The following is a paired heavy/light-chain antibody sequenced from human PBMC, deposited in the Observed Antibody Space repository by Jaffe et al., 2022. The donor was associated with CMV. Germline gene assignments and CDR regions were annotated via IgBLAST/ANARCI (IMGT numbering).Heavy chain of an antibody. J-gene: IGHJ4*02. V-gene: IGHV5-51*01. CDR1: GYSFTSYW. CDR2: IYPGDSDT. Sequence: EVQLVQSGAEVKKPGESLKISCKGSGYSFTSYWIGWVRQMPGKGLEWMGIIYPGDSDTRYSPSFQGQVTISADKSISTAYLQWSSLKASDTAMYYCARRIAAAWLDYWGQGTLVTVSS. CDR3: ARRIAAAWLDY. D-gene: IGHD6-13*01.
Light chain of an antibody. V-gene: IGKV3-15*01. Sequence: EVVMTQSPATLSVSPGEGATLSCRASQSVNSNLAWYQQRPGQAPRLLIFAASTRATDVPARFTGSGSGTEFTLTISSLQSEDFALYHCQQYNYWPLTFGGGTKVEIK. CDR1: QSVNSN. J-gene: IGKJ4*01. CDR2: AAS. CDR3: QQYNYWPLT.